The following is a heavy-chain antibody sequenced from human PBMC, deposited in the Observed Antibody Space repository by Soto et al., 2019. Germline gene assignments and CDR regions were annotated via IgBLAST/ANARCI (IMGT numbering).Heavy chain of an antibody. CDR1: GGSISSYY. D-gene: IGHD6-19*01. V-gene: IGHV4-4*07. CDR2: IYTSGST. CDR3: ARVVRSGWTNWFDP. Sequence: QVQLQESGPGLVKTSETLSLTCTVSGGSISSYYWSWIRQPAGKGLEWIGRIYTSGSTNYNPSLKSRVTMSVDTSKNQFSLKLSSVTAADTALYYCARVVRSGWTNWFDPWGQGTLVTVSS. J-gene: IGHJ5*02.